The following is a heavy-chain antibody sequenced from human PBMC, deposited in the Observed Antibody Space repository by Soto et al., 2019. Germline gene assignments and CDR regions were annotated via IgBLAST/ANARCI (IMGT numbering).Heavy chain of an antibody. CDR1: GFTFSGYA. CDR2: ISGSGGST. D-gene: IGHD2-15*01. Sequence: QPGGSLRLSCAASGFTFSGYAMSWVRQAPGKGLEWVSAISGSGGSTYYADSVKGRFTISRDNSKNTLYLQMNSLRAEDTAVYYCAHDPVVVVAATPTPDYWGQGTLVTVSS. V-gene: IGHV3-23*01. J-gene: IGHJ4*02. CDR3: AHDPVVVVAATPTPDY.